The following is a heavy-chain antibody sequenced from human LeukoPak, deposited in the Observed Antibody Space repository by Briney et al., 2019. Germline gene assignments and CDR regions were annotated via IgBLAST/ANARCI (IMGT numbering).Heavy chain of an antibody. CDR1: GFTFSSYA. Sequence: PGGSLRLSCAASGFTFSSYAMSWVRQAPGKGLESVSAISGSGGSTYYADSVKGRFTISRDNSKNTLYLQMNSLRAEDTAVYYCATYDILTGYYPPTPDYWGQGTLVTVSS. CDR2: ISGSGGST. D-gene: IGHD3-9*01. J-gene: IGHJ4*02. V-gene: IGHV3-23*01. CDR3: ATYDILTGYYPPTPDY.